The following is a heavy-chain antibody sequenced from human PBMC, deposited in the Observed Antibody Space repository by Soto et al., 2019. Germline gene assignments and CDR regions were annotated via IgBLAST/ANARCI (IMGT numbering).Heavy chain of an antibody. CDR2: IYPGDSDT. CDR3: ARTAAAGKYYYGIDV. D-gene: IGHD6-13*01. V-gene: IGHV5-51*01. J-gene: IGHJ6*02. Sequence: GESLKISCKGSGYSFTSYWIGWVRQMPGKGLECMGIIYPGDSDTRYSPSFQGQVTISADKSISTAYLQWSSLKASDTAMYYCARTAAAGKYYYGIDVWGQGTTVTFSS. CDR1: GYSFTSYW.